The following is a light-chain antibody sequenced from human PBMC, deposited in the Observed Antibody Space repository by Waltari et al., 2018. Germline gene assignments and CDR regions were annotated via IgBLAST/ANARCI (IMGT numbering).Light chain of an antibody. J-gene: IGKJ4*01. V-gene: IGKV3-11*01. CDR3: QHRSVWPLT. CDR2: DSS. CDR1: QRVRSY. Sequence: VVLTQSPATLSLFPGERATLSCRASQRVRSYLAWYQQKPGQAPRLLIYDSSNRATGIPVRVSGSGSGTDFTLTISSLEPEDSAVYYCQHRSVWPLTFGGGTKVEIK.